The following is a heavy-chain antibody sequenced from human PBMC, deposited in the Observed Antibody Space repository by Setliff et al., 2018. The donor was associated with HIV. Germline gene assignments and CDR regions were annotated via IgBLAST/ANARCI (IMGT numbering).Heavy chain of an antibody. Sequence: LRLSCAASGFTLSNYWMSWVRQAPGKGLEWVAIIKQDGSEKYYVDSVKGRFTISRDNAKNSLFLQMNSLRAEDTALYYCARGTKLVWGRWFDPWGQGTLVTVSS. D-gene: IGHD6-6*01. CDR1: GFTLSNYW. V-gene: IGHV3-7*01. J-gene: IGHJ5*02. CDR3: ARGTKLVWGRWFDP. CDR2: IKQDGSEK.